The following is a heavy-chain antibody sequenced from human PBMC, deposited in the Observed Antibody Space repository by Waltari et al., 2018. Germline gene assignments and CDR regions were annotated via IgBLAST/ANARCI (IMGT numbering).Heavy chain of an antibody. J-gene: IGHJ4*02. V-gene: IGHV4-39*01. CDR2: IYYSGST. Sequence: QLQLQESGPGLVKPSETLSLTCTVSGGSISSSSYYWGWIRQPPGKGLEWIGSIYYSGSTYYNPSLKGRVTISVDTSKNQFSLKLSSVTAADTAVYYCAKVFLEWYYFDYWGQGTLVTVSS. CDR3: AKVFLEWYYFDY. D-gene: IGHD3-3*01. CDR1: GGSISSSSYY.